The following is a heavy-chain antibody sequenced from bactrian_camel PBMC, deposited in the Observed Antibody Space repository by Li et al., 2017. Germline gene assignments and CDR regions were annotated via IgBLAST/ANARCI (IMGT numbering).Heavy chain of an antibody. CDR1: GLSVSDFS. V-gene: IGHV3S1*01. Sequence: HVQLVESGGGSVQTGGSLRLSCAPSGLSVSDFSMAWFRQSPGKEREAVAAIDTGDGSTYYLNSVEGRFTISHDNAKNTLYLQMNSLKPEDTATYYCAAGQGVGWCLDVIRVGAEADFDYWGHGTQVTV. D-gene: IGHD5*01. J-gene: IGHJ6*01. CDR3: AAGQGVGWCLDVIRVGAEADFDY. CDR2: IDTGDGST.